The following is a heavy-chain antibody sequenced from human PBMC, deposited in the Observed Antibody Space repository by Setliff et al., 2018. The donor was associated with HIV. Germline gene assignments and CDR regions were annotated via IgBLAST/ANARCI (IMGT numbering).Heavy chain of an antibody. CDR3: ARRRGSGWYGYGFDY. J-gene: IGHJ4*02. CDR2: IGGLGSNYKT. V-gene: IGHV3-23*01. Sequence: GSLRLSCEASGFNFIAYAMSWARQAPGKGLEWVSTIGGLGSNYKTDYADSVKGRFAISRDNSKNTLYLQMNSLRAEDTAVYYCARRRGSGWYGYGFDYWGQGTLVTVSS. D-gene: IGHD6-19*01. CDR1: GFNFIAYA.